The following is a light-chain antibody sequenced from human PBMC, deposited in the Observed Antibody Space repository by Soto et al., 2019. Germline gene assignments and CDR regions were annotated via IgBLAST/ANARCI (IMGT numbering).Light chain of an antibody. Sequence: QSALTQPASVSGSPGQSITISCTGTSSDVGGYNYVSWYQQHAGFAPKLIIYEVSNRPSGVSNRFSGSKSGDTASLTISGLQAEDEADYYCSSYTSTNTLAVFGTGTKLTGL. V-gene: IGLV2-14*01. CDR3: SSYTSTNTLAV. J-gene: IGLJ1*01. CDR1: SSDVGGYNY. CDR2: EVS.